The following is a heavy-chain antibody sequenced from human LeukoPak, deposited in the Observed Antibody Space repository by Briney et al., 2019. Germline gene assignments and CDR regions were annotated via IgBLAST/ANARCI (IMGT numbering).Heavy chain of an antibody. J-gene: IGHJ4*02. V-gene: IGHV3-11*04. CDR3: AILLFGVVNCFDY. D-gene: IGHD3-3*01. Sequence: GGSLRLSCAASGFTFSDYYMKWIRQAPGKGLEWVSYISSSGSTIYYADSVKGRFTISRDNAKNSLYLQMNSLRAEDTAVYYCAILLFGVVNCFDYWGQGTLVTVSS. CDR2: ISSSGSTI. CDR1: GFTFSDYY.